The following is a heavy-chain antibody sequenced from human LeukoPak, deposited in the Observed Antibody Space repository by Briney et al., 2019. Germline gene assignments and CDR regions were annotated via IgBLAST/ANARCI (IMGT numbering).Heavy chain of an antibody. Sequence: PSETLSLTCTVSGGSISSYYWSWLRQPPGKGLEWLGYIYYSGSTNYNPSLKSRVTISVDTSKNQFSLKLSSVTAADTAVYYCARFFSDSSGYYYFDYWGQGTLVTVSS. CDR3: ARFFSDSSGYYYFDY. CDR2: IYYSGST. CDR1: GGSISSYY. V-gene: IGHV4-59*01. J-gene: IGHJ4*02. D-gene: IGHD3-22*01.